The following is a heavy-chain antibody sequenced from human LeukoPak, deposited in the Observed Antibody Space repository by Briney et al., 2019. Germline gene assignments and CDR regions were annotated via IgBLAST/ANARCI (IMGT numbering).Heavy chain of an antibody. V-gene: IGHV3-49*04. CDR3: TRGPILLWIHNGMDV. CDR1: RFIFGDHA. D-gene: IGHD2/OR15-2a*01. J-gene: IGHJ6*02. CDR2: IRSKAYGGTT. Sequence: GGSLRLSCFASRFIFGDHAMSWVRQAPGNGLEWVGFIRSKAYGGTTEYAASVEGRFTISRDDSRGIAYLQMNSLKTEDTAFYYCTRGPILLWIHNGMDVWGQGTTVTVSS.